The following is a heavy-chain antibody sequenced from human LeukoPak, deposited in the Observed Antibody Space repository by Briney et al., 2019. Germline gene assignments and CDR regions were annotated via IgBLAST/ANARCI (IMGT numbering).Heavy chain of an antibody. CDR3: ARDLGSSHIYTGHFQH. D-gene: IGHD6-13*01. V-gene: IGHV1-18*04. CDR2: ISTYDGDT. J-gene: IGHJ1*01. Sequence: ASVKVSCKASGYTFTRHGISWVRQAPGQGLEWMGWISTYDGDTNYAQKLQGRLTMTTGTSTTTAYMELRSLRSDDTAVYYCARDLGSSHIYTGHFQHWGQGTLVTVSS. CDR1: GYTFTRHG.